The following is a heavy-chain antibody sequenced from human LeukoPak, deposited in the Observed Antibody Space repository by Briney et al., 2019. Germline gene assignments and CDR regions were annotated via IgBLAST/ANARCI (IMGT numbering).Heavy chain of an antibody. CDR2: MNPNSGNT. CDR1: GYTFTSYD. J-gene: IGHJ4*02. Sequence: ASVKVSCKASGYTFTSYDINWVRRATGQGLEWMGWMNPNSGNTGYAQKFQGRVTMTRNTSISTAYMELSSLRPEDTAVYYCARAARLYGGNPGSLGYWGQGTLVTVSS. V-gene: IGHV1-8*01. D-gene: IGHD4-23*01. CDR3: ARAARLYGGNPGSLGY.